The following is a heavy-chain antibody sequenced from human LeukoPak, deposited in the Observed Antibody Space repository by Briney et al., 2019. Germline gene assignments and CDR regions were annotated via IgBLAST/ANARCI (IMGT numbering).Heavy chain of an antibody. Sequence: PGGSLRLSCAASGFTFSSYWMSWVRQAPGKGLEWVGRIKSKTDGGTTDYAAPVKGRFTISRDDSKNTLYLQMNSLKTEDTAVYYCTTDLSRPQYYGSGSYSAYWGQGTLVTVSS. CDR1: GFTFSSYW. J-gene: IGHJ4*02. V-gene: IGHV3-15*01. D-gene: IGHD3-10*01. CDR2: IKSKTDGGTT. CDR3: TTDLSRPQYYGSGSYSAY.